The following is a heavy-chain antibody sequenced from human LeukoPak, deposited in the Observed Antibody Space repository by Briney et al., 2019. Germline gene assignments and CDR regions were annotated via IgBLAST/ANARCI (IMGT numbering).Heavy chain of an antibody. CDR1: GFTFSSYS. Sequence: GGSLRPSCAASGFTFSSYSMNWVRQAPGKGLEWVSSISSSSSYIYYADSVKGRFTISRDNAKNSLYLQMNSLRAEDTAVYYCASLSLYYYGMDVWGQGTTVTVSS. CDR2: ISSSSSYI. V-gene: IGHV3-21*01. CDR3: ASLSLYYYGMDV. J-gene: IGHJ6*02.